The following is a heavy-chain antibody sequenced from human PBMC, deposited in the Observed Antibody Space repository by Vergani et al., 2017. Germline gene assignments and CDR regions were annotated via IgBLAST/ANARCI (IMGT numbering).Heavy chain of an antibody. J-gene: IGHJ5*02. CDR2: ISTSGST. CDR3: ASGYSSSSNWFDP. D-gene: IGHD6-6*01. Sequence: QVQLQESGPGLVKPSQTLSLTCTVSGGSINSGSYYWSWIRQPAGKGLEWIGRISTSGSTNYNPSLKSRVTISVDTSENQFSLKLSSVTAADTAVYYCASGYSSSSNWFDPWGQGTLVTVSS. CDR1: GGSINSGSYY. V-gene: IGHV4-61*02.